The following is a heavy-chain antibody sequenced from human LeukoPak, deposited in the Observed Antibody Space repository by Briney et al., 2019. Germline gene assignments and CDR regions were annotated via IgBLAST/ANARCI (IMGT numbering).Heavy chain of an antibody. V-gene: IGHV3-7*01. CDR1: GFTFSNYW. Sequence: QPGGSLRLSCAASGFTFSNYWMTWVRQAPGKGLEWVANIKQDGSEKYYVDSVKGRFTISRDDSKNTLYLQMNSLRAEDTAVYYCAKGFRGAVAGTAYFDYWGQGTLVTVSS. D-gene: IGHD6-19*01. CDR2: IKQDGSEK. J-gene: IGHJ4*02. CDR3: AKGFRGAVAGTAYFDY.